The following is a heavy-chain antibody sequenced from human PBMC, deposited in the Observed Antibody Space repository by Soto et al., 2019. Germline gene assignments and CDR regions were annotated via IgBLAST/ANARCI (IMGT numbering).Heavy chain of an antibody. J-gene: IGHJ1*01. CDR2: INPNNGNT. CDR3: ARSPRNYYALGSYSYLRH. Sequence: QVQLVQSGAEVKKPGASVKVSCKASGYTFTSYDISWVRQATGKGLEWMGWINPNNGNTDYAPKFQGRVTMTMNSSIGTAYMELSSLRSEDTAVYCCARSPRNYYALGSYSYLRHWCQGSLVTVSS. CDR1: GYTFTSYD. V-gene: IGHV1-8*01. D-gene: IGHD3-10*01.